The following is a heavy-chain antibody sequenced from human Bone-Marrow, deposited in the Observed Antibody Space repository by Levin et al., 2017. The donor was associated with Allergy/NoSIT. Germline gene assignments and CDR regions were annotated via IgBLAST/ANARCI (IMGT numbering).Heavy chain of an antibody. D-gene: IGHD1-26*01. V-gene: IGHV3-30*18. CDR3: AKQSGSYSFDY. CDR1: GFTFSSYG. CDR2: ISYDEKRK. J-gene: IGHJ4*02. Sequence: GGSLRLSCAASGFTFSSYGMHWVRQAPGKGLEWVAGISYDEKRKYYADSVKGRLTISRDTSKNTLYLQMSSLRAGDTAVYYCAKQSGSYSFDYWGQGTLVTVSS.